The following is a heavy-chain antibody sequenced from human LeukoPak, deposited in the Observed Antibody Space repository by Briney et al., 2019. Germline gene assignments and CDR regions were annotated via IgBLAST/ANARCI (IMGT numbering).Heavy chain of an antibody. CDR3: VRGALPGDNWYFDL. J-gene: IGHJ2*01. CDR2: FGSAGDT. Sequence: PGGSLRLSCATSGFPFSAYYMHWVRQAPGKGLEWVSAFGSAGDTYYPGAVKGRFTISRDYAKNSLFLQMNNLIAGDTAVYFCVRGALPGDNWYFDLWGRGTLVTVSS. V-gene: IGHV3-13*01. CDR1: GFPFSAYY.